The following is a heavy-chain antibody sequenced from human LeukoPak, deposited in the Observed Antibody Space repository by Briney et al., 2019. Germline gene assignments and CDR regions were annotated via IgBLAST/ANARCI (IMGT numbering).Heavy chain of an antibody. V-gene: IGHV3-30-3*01. CDR1: GFTFSSYA. D-gene: IGHD3-22*01. CDR3: ARGTYYYDSSGPFDY. J-gene: IGHJ4*02. Sequence: GGSLRLSCAASGFTFSSYAMHWVRQAPGKGLEWVAVISYDGSNKYYADSVKGRFTISRDNAENSLYLQMNSLRAEDTAVYYCARGTYYYDSSGPFDYWGQGTLVTVSS. CDR2: ISYDGSNK.